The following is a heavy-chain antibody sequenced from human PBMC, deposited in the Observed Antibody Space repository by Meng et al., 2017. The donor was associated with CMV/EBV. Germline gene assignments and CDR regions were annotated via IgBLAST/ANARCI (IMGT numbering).Heavy chain of an antibody. J-gene: IGHJ5*02. CDR3: ARGGLYSRPSDP. V-gene: IGHV4-34*01. D-gene: IGHD2-15*01. CDR2: INHSGST. Sequence: SEPLSLTFAVYGGSFSGYYWSWIRQPPGKGLEWIGEINHSGSTNYNPSLKSRVTISVDTSKNQFSLKLSSVTAADTAVYYCARGGLYSRPSDPWGQGTLVTVSS. CDR1: GGSFSGYY.